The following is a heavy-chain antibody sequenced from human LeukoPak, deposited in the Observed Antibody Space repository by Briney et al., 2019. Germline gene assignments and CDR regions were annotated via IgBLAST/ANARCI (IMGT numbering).Heavy chain of an antibody. CDR1: GFSFTGYF. CDR2: IDPNSGGT. D-gene: IGHD5-18*01. V-gene: IGHV1-2*06. CDR3: ARGPHDTAYYFDQ. J-gene: IGHJ4*02. Sequence: VSVKVSCKASGFSFTGYFMHWVRQAPGQGPEWMGRIDPNSGGTNYALKFQGRVTMTRDTPITTAYMDLSRLRSDDTAVYYCARGPHDTAYYFDQWGQGTLVTVSS.